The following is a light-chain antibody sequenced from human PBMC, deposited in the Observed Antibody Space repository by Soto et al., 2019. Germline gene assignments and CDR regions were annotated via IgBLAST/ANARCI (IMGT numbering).Light chain of an antibody. CDR3: QQYGSSPFT. CDR1: QSVGSK. J-gene: IGKJ3*01. Sequence: EIVMTQSPATLSVSPGERATLSCRASQSVGSKVVWYQHKPGQAPRLLIYGATSRPNGVPDRFSGSGSGTDFTLDISRLEHEDFEVYFCQQYGSSPFTFGPAPKVDIK. CDR2: GAT. V-gene: IGKV3-20*01.